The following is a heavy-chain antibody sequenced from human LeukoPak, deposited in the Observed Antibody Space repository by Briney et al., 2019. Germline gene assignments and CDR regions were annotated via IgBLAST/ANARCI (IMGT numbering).Heavy chain of an antibody. CDR3: AREDYGSGSYFY. CDR1: GFTFSSYS. CDR2: ISSSSSYI. Sequence: GSLRLSCAASGFTFSSYSMNWVRQAPGKGLEWVSSISSSSSYIYYADSVKGRFTISRDNAKNSLYLQMNSLRAEDTAVYYCAREDYGSGSYFYWGQGTLVTVSS. J-gene: IGHJ4*02. D-gene: IGHD3-10*01. V-gene: IGHV3-21*01.